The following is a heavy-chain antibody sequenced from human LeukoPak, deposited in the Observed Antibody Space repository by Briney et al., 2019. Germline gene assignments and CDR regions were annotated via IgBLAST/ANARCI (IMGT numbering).Heavy chain of an antibody. CDR2: INSDGSST. CDR1: GFTFSSYW. J-gene: IGHJ4*02. Sequence: PGGSLRLSCAASGFTFSSYWVHWVRQAPGKGLVWVSRINSDGSSTSYADSVKGRFTISRDNAKNTLYLQMNSLRAEDTAVYYCARLSAAYCSGGSCAFDYWGQGTLVTVSS. D-gene: IGHD2-15*01. CDR3: ARLSAAYCSGGSCAFDY. V-gene: IGHV3-74*01.